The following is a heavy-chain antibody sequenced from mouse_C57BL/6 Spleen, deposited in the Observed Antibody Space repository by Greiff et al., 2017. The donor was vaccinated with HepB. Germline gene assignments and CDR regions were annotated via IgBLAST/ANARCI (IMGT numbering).Heavy chain of an antibody. J-gene: IGHJ2*01. CDR3: APYYYGSSFDY. Sequence: EVQLQQSGPELVKPGASVKISCKASGYTFTDYYMNWVKQSHGNSLEWIGDINPNNGGTSYNQKFTGKATLTVDKSSCTASMELRSLTSEDSAVYYCAPYYYGSSFDYWGQGTTLTVSS. CDR1: GYTFTDYY. V-gene: IGHV1-26*01. CDR2: INPNNGGT. D-gene: IGHD1-1*01.